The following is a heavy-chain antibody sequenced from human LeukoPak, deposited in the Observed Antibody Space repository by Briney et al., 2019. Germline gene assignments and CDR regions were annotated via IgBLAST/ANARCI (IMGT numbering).Heavy chain of an antibody. V-gene: IGHV4-61*02. CDR1: GVSISSGSYY. CDR3: ARRAYSAAYWKHFDY. D-gene: IGHD1-1*01. CDR2: IHTSGTT. J-gene: IGHJ4*02. Sequence: SQTLSLTCTVSGVSISSGSYYWSWIRVPAGKGLEWIGRIHTSGTTNYNSPLKSRVTISVDTSKNQFSLKLSSVTAADTAVYFCARRAYSAAYWKHFDYWGQGTLVTVSS.